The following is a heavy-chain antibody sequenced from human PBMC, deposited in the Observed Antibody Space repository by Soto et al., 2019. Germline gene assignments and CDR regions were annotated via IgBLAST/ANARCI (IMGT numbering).Heavy chain of an antibody. CDR3: AKARHNYDILTGYSA. D-gene: IGHD3-9*01. CDR2: ISYDGSNK. Sequence: PGGSLRLSCAASGFTFSSYGVHWVRQAPGKGLEWVAVISYDGSNKYYADSVKGRFTISRDNSKNTLYLQMNSLRAEDTAVYYCAKARHNYDILTGYSAWGQGTLVTVSS. J-gene: IGHJ5*02. V-gene: IGHV3-30*18. CDR1: GFTFSSYG.